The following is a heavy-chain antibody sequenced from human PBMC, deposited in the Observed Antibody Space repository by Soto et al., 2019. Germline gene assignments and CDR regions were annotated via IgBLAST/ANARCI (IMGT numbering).Heavy chain of an antibody. J-gene: IGHJ1*01. Sequence: GGSLRLSCETAGFTVSGYAMNWVRQAPGKGLEWVSGISWNSGSIGYADSVKGRFTISRDNAKNSLYLQMNSLRAEDTALYYCTVADGSGTGYFQPWGQGTLVTVPS. D-gene: IGHD2-15*01. V-gene: IGHV3-9*01. CDR2: ISWNSGSI. CDR1: GFTVSGYA. CDR3: TVADGSGTGYFQP.